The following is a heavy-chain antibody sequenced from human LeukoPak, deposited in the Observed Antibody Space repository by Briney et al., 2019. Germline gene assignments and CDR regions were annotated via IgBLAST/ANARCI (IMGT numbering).Heavy chain of an antibody. D-gene: IGHD6-19*01. J-gene: IGHJ4*02. CDR1: GFTFGNYW. V-gene: IGHV3-7*03. Sequence: GGSLRLSCAASGFTFGNYWMTWVRQPPGKGLEWVANIKEDGSEKDYVDSVKGRFTISRDNSKNTLYLQMNSLRAEDTAVYYCAKDKQWRIDYYFDYWGQGTLVTVSS. CDR2: IKEDGSEK. CDR3: AKDKQWRIDYYFDY.